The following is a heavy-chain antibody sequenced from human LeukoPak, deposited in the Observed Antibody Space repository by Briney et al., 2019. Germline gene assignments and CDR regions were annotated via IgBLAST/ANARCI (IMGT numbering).Heavy chain of an antibody. J-gene: IGHJ2*01. CDR3: ARNESYASSGYANAGWYFDL. CDR1: GYSISSNYY. D-gene: IGHD3-22*01. V-gene: IGHV4-38-2*01. Sequence: MTSETLSLTCAVSGYSISSNYYWGWIRQPPGKGLEWIGSIYHSGSTSYNPSLKSRVTISVDTSKNQFSLKLSSVTAADTAVYYCARNESYASSGYANAGWYFDLWGRGTLVTVSS. CDR2: IYHSGST.